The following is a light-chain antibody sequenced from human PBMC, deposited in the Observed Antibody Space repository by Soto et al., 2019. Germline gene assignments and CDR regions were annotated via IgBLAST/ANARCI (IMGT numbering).Light chain of an antibody. CDR3: HQYYTTPQT. V-gene: IGKV4-1*01. Sequence: VLTQSPDSLAVSLGESATVNCKSSQTVLDSSTNKSYVAWYQKKPGHPPKLLVHWASTRESGVPDRFSGGGSGTDFTLTIASLQAEDVAVYYCHQYYTTPQTXGQGTRLEI. J-gene: IGKJ5*01. CDR1: QTVLDSSTNKSY. CDR2: WAS.